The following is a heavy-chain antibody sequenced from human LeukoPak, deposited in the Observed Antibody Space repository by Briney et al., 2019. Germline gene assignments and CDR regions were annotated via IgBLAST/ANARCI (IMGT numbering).Heavy chain of an antibody. Sequence: GESLKISCKGSGYSFTSYWTGWVRQMPGKGLEWMGIIYPGDSDTRYSPSFQGQVTISADKSISTAYLQWSSLKASDTAMYYCARSGSYYGSGSYFNYYGMDVWGKGTTVTVSS. CDR2: IYPGDSDT. V-gene: IGHV5-51*01. D-gene: IGHD3-10*01. J-gene: IGHJ6*04. CDR3: ARSGSYYGSGSYFNYYGMDV. CDR1: GYSFTSYW.